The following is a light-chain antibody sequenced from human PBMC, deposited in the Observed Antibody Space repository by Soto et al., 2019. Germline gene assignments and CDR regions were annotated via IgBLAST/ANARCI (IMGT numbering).Light chain of an antibody. Sequence: DIQMPQSPSTLSASVGDTVTITGRASPRMSGWLAWHQQKPGKAPKLLIYDVSALKRGVPPRFSGSGSGTEFTLTISSLQSEEFAVYYCQQYNKWPLTVGGGTKVDIK. CDR2: DVS. CDR1: PRMSGW. CDR3: QQYNKWPLT. V-gene: IGKV1-5*01. J-gene: IGKJ4*01.